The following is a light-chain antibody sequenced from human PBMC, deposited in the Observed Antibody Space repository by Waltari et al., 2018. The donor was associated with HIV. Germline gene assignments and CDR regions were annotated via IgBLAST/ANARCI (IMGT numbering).Light chain of an antibody. CDR3: QHFDTSLPKYT. CDR2: GAS. J-gene: IGKJ2*01. V-gene: IGKV3-20*01. CDR1: QSVSSSY. Sequence: EFVLTQSPGTLSLSPGERATLSCRASQSVSSSYLAWYQQRPDQAPRLLIYGASSRAAGIPDRFTGSGSGTDFTLTISRLEPEDFAVYYCQHFDTSLPKYTFGQGTKLEIK.